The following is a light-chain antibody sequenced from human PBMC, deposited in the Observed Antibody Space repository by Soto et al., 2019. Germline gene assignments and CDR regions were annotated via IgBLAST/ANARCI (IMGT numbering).Light chain of an antibody. Sequence: EIVLTQSPATLSVSPGEGATLSCRASQNIRTKLAWYQQKPGQAPRLLMSGASNRATGIPDGFTGSGSGTDFTLTISRLEPEDFAVYYCHQYGSSPPTFGQGTKVDIK. J-gene: IGKJ1*01. CDR2: GAS. CDR3: HQYGSSPPT. CDR1: QNIRTK. V-gene: IGKV3-20*01.